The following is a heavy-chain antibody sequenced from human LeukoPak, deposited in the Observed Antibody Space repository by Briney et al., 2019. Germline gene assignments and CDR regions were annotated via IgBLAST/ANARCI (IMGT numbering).Heavy chain of an antibody. Sequence: SETLSLPCAVCGASFSCYYWSWIRHPPGKGLEWIADISHGGSTNYDASVKGRVTISVDTSKHQFSLKLSSMTAADTAVYYCARGRGYYGSGSYNDWGQGTLVTVSS. CDR2: ISHGGST. CDR3: ARGRGYYGSGSYND. CDR1: GASFSCYY. D-gene: IGHD3-10*01. J-gene: IGHJ4*02. V-gene: IGHV4-34*01.